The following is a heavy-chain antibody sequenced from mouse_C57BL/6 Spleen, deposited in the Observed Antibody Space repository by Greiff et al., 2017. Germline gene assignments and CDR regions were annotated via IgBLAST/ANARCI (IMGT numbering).Heavy chain of an antibody. J-gene: IGHJ3*01. V-gene: IGHV1-82*01. CDR3: ARGLPPPY. D-gene: IGHD2-2*01. CDR2: IYPGDGDT. CDR1: GYAFSSSW. Sequence: QVQLQQSGPELVKPGASVKISCKASGYAFSSSWMNWVKQRPGKGLEWIGRIYPGDGDTNYNGKFKGKAILTADKSSSTAYMQLSSLTSEDSAVYCCARGLPPPYWGQGTLVTVSA.